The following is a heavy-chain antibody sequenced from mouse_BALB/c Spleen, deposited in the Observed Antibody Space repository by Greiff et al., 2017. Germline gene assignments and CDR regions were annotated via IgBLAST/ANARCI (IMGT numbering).Heavy chain of an antibody. CDR1: GFTFSDYY. V-gene: IGHV5-4*02. CDR3: ARARICFPYAMDY. Sequence: EVMLVESGGGLVKPGGSLKLSCAASGFTFSDYYMYWVRQTPEKRLEWVATISDGGSYTYYPDSVKGRFTISRDNAKNNLYLQMSSLKSEDTAMYYCARARICFPYAMDYWGQGTSVTVSS. CDR2: ISDGGSYT. J-gene: IGHJ4*01.